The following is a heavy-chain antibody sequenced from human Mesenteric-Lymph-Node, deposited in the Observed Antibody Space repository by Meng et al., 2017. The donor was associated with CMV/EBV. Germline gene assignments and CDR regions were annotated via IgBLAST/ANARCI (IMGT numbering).Heavy chain of an antibody. Sequence: LSCAASGFSCSSYAMHWVRQAPGKGLEWVAVISYDGSNKYYADSVRGRFTISRDNSKNTVYLQMNSLRADDTAVHYCAREYELRYFDLWGRGTLVTVSS. CDR1: GFSCSSYA. J-gene: IGHJ2*01. CDR3: AREYELRYFDL. V-gene: IGHV3-30-3*01. D-gene: IGHD1-26*01. CDR2: ISYDGSNK.